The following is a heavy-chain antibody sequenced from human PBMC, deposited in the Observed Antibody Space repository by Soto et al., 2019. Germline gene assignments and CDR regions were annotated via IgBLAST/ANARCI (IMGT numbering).Heavy chain of an antibody. D-gene: IGHD2-8*01. CDR1: GYSFTNYW. Sequence: GESLKISCKGSGYSFTNYWIGWVRQMPGKGLEWMGIIHPGDSDTRYSPSFRGQVTISVDKSISTAYLQWSSLKASDTAIYYCASALMSTNAYYYGMDVWGQGTTVTVSS. CDR3: ASALMSTNAYYYGMDV. V-gene: IGHV5-51*01. J-gene: IGHJ6*02. CDR2: IHPGDSDT.